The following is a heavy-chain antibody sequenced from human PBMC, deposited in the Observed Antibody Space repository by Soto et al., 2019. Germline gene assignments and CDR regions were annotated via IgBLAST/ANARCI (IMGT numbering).Heavy chain of an antibody. J-gene: IGHJ6*02. D-gene: IGHD4-17*01. Sequence: SGPTLVNPTDTLTLTCTVSGFSLTTGKMGVSWIRQPPGKALEWLAHIFSDNERSYSTSLQGRLTISKDTSGSQVVLSMTNVDPVDTATYYCARMNVDSYQFNYAMDVWGQGTTVTVSS. CDR1: GFSLTTGKMG. CDR3: ARMNVDSYQFNYAMDV. V-gene: IGHV2-26*01. CDR2: IFSDNER.